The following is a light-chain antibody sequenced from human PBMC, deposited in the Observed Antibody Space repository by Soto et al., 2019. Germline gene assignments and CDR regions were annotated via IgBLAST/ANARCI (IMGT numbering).Light chain of an antibody. CDR1: QSVNSDY. Sequence: EIVLTQSPGTLSLFPGERATLSCRATQSVNSDYLAWYQQKPGQAPRLLIYISSRRATVIPDRFSGSGSGTDFTLTILRLEPEDFAVYYCQQYGTSPWTFGQGNKVAIK. V-gene: IGKV3-20*01. J-gene: IGKJ1*01. CDR2: ISS. CDR3: QQYGTSPWT.